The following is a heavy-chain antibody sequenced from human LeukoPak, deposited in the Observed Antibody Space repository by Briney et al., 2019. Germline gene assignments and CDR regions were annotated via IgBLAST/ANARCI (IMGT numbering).Heavy chain of an antibody. V-gene: IGHV4-39*01. J-gene: IGHJ4*02. CDR1: GGSISSSSYY. D-gene: IGHD1/OR15-1a*01. CDR2: IYYSGST. Sequence: KPSETLSRTCTVSGGSISSSSYYWGWIRQPPGKGLEWIGSIYYSGSTYYNPSLKSRVTISVDTSKNQFSLKLSSVTAADTAVYYCARGGSTGTVDYWGQGTLVTVSS. CDR3: ARGGSTGTVDY.